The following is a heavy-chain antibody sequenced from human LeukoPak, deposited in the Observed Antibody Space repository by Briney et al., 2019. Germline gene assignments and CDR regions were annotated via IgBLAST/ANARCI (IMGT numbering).Heavy chain of an antibody. D-gene: IGHD3-9*01. CDR2: ISSSGSTI. V-gene: IGHV3-48*03. J-gene: IGHJ4*02. CDR1: GFTFSSYE. Sequence: PGGSLRLSCAASGFTFSSYEMNWTRQAPGKGLEWVSYISSSGSTIYYADSVKGRFTISRDNAKNSLYLQMNSLRAEDTALYYCAKGPLRYFDWLSHGLNYFDYWGQGTLVTVSS. CDR3: AKGPLRYFDWLSHGLNYFDY.